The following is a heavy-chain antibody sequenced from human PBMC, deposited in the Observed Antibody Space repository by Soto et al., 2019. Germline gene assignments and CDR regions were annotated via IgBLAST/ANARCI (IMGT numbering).Heavy chain of an antibody. CDR3: VRPNWGSGGDDAFDI. Sequence: GGSLRLSCAASGFTVSSNYMSWVRQAPGKGLEWVSVIYSGGSTYYADSVKGRFTISRDNSKNTLYLQMNSLRAEDTAVYYCVRPNWGSGGDDAFDIWGQGTMVTVSS. D-gene: IGHD7-27*01. V-gene: IGHV3-53*01. CDR1: GFTVSSNY. J-gene: IGHJ3*02. CDR2: IYSGGST.